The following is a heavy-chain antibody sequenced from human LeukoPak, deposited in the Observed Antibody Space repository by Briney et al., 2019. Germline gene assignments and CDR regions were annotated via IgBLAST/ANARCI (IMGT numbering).Heavy chain of an antibody. CDR2: IYYSGST. J-gene: IGHJ3*02. Sequence: KPSETLSLTCTVSGGSISSSSYYWGWSRQPPGKGLGWIGSIYYSGSTYCSPSLKSRVTISVDTSKNQFSLKLNSVTAADTAVYYCARHRIPAADDAFDIWGQGTMVTVSS. V-gene: IGHV4-39*01. CDR1: GGSISSSSYY. D-gene: IGHD6-13*01. CDR3: ARHRIPAADDAFDI.